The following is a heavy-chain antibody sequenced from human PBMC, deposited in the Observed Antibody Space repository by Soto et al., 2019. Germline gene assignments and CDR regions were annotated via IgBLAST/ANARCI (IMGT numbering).Heavy chain of an antibody. Sequence: SQTLSLTCAISGDSVSYNSAAWNCIRQSPSRGLEWLGRTYYRSKWYNDYAVSVKSRITVTPDTSKNQFSLQMNSLRAEDTAVYYCAKYTRALDSWGQGTLVTVSS. V-gene: IGHV6-1*01. J-gene: IGHJ4*02. CDR2: TYYRSKWYN. CDR1: GDSVSYNSAA. CDR3: AKYTRALDS. D-gene: IGHD2-2*01.